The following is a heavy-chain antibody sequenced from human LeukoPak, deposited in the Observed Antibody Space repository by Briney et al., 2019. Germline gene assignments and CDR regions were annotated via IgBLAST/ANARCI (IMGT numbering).Heavy chain of an antibody. Sequence: SVKVSCKASGGTFSSYTISWVRQAPGQGLEWMGGIIPIFGTANYAQKFQGRVTITADKSTSTAYMELSSLRSEDTAVYYCARARDGYNPFFDYWGQGTLVTVSS. D-gene: IGHD5-24*01. CDR3: ARARDGYNPFFDY. CDR2: IIPIFGTA. CDR1: GGTFSSYT. J-gene: IGHJ4*02. V-gene: IGHV1-69*06.